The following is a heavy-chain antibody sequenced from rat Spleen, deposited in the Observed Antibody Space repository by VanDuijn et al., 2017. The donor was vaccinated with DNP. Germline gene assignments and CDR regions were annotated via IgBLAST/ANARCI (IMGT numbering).Heavy chain of an antibody. CDR2: ISYSGTT. V-gene: IGHV3-1*01. D-gene: IGHD1-3*01. Sequence: EVQLQESGPGLVKPSQSLSLTCSVTGYSITRNYWGWIRKLPGNKMEWIGYISYSGTTSYHPSLKSRISITRDTSKNQFFLQLRSVTTEDTATYYCARSVRATSYYAMDAWGQGTSVTVSS. CDR1: GYSITRNY. J-gene: IGHJ4*01. CDR3: ARSVRATSYYAMDA.